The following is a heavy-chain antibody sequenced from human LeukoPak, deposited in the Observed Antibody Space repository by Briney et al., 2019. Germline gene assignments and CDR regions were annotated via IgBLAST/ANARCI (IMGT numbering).Heavy chain of an antibody. CDR2: IYPGDSDT. V-gene: IGHV5-51*01. Sequence: GESLKISCKGSGYSFTSYWIGWVRQMPGKGLEWMGIIYPGDSDTRYSPSFQGQVTISADKSISTAYLQWSSLKASDTAMYYCARQPIDYGGNGDHYFDYWGQGTLVTVSS. CDR3: ARQPIDYGGNGDHYFDY. CDR1: GYSFTSYW. J-gene: IGHJ4*02. D-gene: IGHD4-17*01.